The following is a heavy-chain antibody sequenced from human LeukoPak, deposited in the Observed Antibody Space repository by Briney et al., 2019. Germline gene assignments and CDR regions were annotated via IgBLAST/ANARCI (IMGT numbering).Heavy chain of an antibody. Sequence: KPSETLSLTCAVYGGSFSGYYWSWIRQPPGKGLEWIGEINHSGSTNYNPSLKSRVTISVDTSKNQFSLKLSSVTAADTAVYYCARGPSNYCGSGSYLDYWGQGTLGNVSS. V-gene: IGHV4-34*01. J-gene: IGHJ4*02. CDR3: ARGPSNYCGSGSYLDY. CDR2: INHSGST. D-gene: IGHD3-10*01. CDR1: GGSFSGYY.